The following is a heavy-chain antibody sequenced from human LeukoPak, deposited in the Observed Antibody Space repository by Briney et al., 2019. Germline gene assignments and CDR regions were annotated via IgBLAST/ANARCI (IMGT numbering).Heavy chain of an antibody. CDR1: GGSISSFY. J-gene: IGHJ4*02. CDR2: IYTSGST. D-gene: IGHD3-10*01. CDR3: ATSRGLYFFDY. V-gene: IGHV4-4*07. Sequence: PSETLSLTCTVSGGSISSFYWSWIRLPAGKGLEWIGRIYTSGSTNYNPSLKSRVTISVDTSKNQFSLKLSSVTAADTAIYYCATSRGLYFFDYWGQGTLVTVSS.